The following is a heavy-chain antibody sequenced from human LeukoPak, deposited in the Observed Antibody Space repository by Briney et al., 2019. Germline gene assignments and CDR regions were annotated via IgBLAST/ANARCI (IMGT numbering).Heavy chain of an antibody. Sequence: GASVKVSCKASGYTFTSYYMHWVRQAPGRGLEWMGIINPSGGSTSYAQKFQGRVTMTRDTSTSTVYMELSSLRSEDTAVYYCSLGPSVVVVAASPYAAFDIWGQGTMVTVSS. CDR1: GYTFTSYY. V-gene: IGHV1-46*01. D-gene: IGHD2-15*01. J-gene: IGHJ3*02. CDR3: SLGPSVVVVAASPYAAFDI. CDR2: INPSGGST.